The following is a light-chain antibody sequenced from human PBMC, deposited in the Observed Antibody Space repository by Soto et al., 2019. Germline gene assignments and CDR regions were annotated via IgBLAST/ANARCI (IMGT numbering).Light chain of an antibody. CDR1: QSVSSSY. J-gene: IGKJ1*01. CDR3: QQSYSTPRT. CDR2: GAS. V-gene: IGKV3-20*01. Sequence: EIVLTQSPDTLSLSPGERATLSCRASQSVSSSYLAWYQQKPGQAPRLLIYGASSRATGIPDRFSGSGTGTDFTLTISSLQPEDFATYYCQQSYSTPRTFGQGTKVAIK.